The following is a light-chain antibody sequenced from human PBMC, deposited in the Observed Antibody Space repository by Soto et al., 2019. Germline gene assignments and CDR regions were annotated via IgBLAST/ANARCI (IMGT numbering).Light chain of an antibody. CDR3: GTWDSSLSVRI. Sequence: QSVLTQPPSASAAPGQRVTISCSGSSSNIGNQYVSWYQQLPGTAPKLLIYDNDKRPSGIPDRFSGSKSGTSATLGITGLQTGDEADYYCGTWDSSLSVRIFGGGTKLTVL. CDR1: SSNIGNQY. J-gene: IGLJ2*01. CDR2: DND. V-gene: IGLV1-51*01.